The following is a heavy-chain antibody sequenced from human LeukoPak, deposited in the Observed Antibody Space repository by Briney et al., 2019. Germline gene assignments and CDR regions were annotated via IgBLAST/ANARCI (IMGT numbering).Heavy chain of an antibody. Sequence: GGSLRLSCAASGFTFSSYWMSWVRQAQGKGLGWVSSISSSSSYIYYADSVKGRFTISRDNAKNSLYLQMNSLRAEDTAVYYCARDHPEDGPFDYWGQGTLVTVSS. V-gene: IGHV3-21*01. CDR1: GFTFSSYW. J-gene: IGHJ4*02. CDR2: ISSSSSYI. D-gene: IGHD5-24*01. CDR3: ARDHPEDGPFDY.